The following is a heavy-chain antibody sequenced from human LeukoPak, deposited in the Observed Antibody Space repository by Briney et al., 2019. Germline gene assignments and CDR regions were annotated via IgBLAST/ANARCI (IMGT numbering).Heavy chain of an antibody. Sequence: GASVKVSCKASGYTFTGYYMHWVRQAPGQGLEWMGWINPNSGGTNYAQKFQGRVTMTRDTSISTAYMELSRLRSDDTAVYYSARDRCSSTSCFLYYMDVWGKGTTVTVSS. J-gene: IGHJ6*03. V-gene: IGHV1-2*02. CDR2: INPNSGGT. CDR3: ARDRCSSTSCFLYYMDV. D-gene: IGHD2-2*01. CDR1: GYTFTGYY.